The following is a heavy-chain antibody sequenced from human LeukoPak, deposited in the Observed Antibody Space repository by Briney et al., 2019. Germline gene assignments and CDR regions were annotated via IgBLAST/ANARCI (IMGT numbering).Heavy chain of an antibody. CDR2: IWFDGSNK. V-gene: IGHV3-33*01. D-gene: IGHD3-9*01. CDR3: ARAYDLLTGYYFFDY. Sequence: GGSLRLSCAASGFTFSSHAIHWVRQAPGKGLEWVAVIWFDGSNKYCVDSVKGRFTISRDNSKNTVYLQMDSLRAEDTAVYYCARAYDLLTGYYFFDYWGQGTLVTVSS. CDR1: GFTFSSHA. J-gene: IGHJ4*02.